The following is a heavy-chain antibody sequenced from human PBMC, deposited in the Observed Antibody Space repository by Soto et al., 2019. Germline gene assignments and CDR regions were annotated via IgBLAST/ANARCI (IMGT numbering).Heavy chain of an antibody. CDR3: AKIGSSAMVLYYFDY. J-gene: IGHJ4*02. D-gene: IGHD5-18*01. CDR2: ISGSGGST. Sequence: EVQLLESGGGLVQPGGSLRLSCAASGFTFSSYAMSWVRQAPGKGLEWVSAISGSGGSTYYADSVKGRFTISRDNSKNTLYLLMNSLRAEDTAVYYCAKIGSSAMVLYYFDYWGQGTLVTVSS. CDR1: GFTFSSYA. V-gene: IGHV3-23*01.